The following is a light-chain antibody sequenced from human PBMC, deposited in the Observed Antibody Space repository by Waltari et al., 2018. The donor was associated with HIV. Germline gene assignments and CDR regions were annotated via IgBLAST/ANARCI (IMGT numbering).Light chain of an antibody. Sequence: SVLTQPPSVSAIPGQKVTISRSGSSSNLGNNFVSWYYHIPGTAPKLLIFDQTERPSGMPDRFSASKSDTSATLGITGLQTGDESDYYCATWDDSLNGVIFGGGTKLTAL. CDR3: ATWDDSLNGVI. CDR1: SSNLGNNF. V-gene: IGLV1-51*01. CDR2: DQT. J-gene: IGLJ2*01.